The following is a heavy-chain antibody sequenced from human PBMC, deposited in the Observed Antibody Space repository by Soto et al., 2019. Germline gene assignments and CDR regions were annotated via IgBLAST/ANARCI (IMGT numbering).Heavy chain of an antibody. Sequence: QVHLQESGPGQVKPAQTLSLTCTVSGASVSSGDEYWSWIRQPPGKGLEWIGHISYTGNTYYNPSLKSRVTISIDTSTNRFSLRLSSVTAADTAVFYCARLRGLDYSSSLDPWGQGTLVTVSS. J-gene: IGHJ5*02. CDR2: ISYTGNT. CDR1: GASVSSGDEY. V-gene: IGHV4-30-4*01. D-gene: IGHD4-4*01. CDR3: ARLRGLDYSSSLDP.